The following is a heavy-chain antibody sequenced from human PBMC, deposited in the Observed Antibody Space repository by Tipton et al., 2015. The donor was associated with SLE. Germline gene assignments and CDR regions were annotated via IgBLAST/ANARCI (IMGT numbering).Heavy chain of an antibody. D-gene: IGHD4-17*01. CDR1: GGSFSGYY. CDR3: ARDYGIRD. V-gene: IGHV4-34*01. J-gene: IGHJ4*02. Sequence: LRLSCAVYGGSFSGYYWSWIRQPPGKGLEWIGEINHSGSTNYNPSLKSRVTISVDTSKNQFSLKLSSVTAADTAVYYCARDYGIRDWGQGTLVTVSS. CDR2: INHSGST.